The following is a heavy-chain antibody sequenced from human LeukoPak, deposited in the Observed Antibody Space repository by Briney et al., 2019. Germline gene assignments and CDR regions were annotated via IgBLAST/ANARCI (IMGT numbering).Heavy chain of an antibody. Sequence: GGSLRLSCAASGFTFKSYSMNWVRQAPGKGLEWVSSISGSSTNIYYSDSVKGRFTISRDNANNSLFLLMNSLGAEDTAVYYCARDSYYDFWRVAYNSYMDVWGTGTTVTVSS. V-gene: IGHV3-21*06. J-gene: IGHJ6*03. CDR1: GFTFKSYS. CDR3: ARDSYYDFWRVAYNSYMDV. CDR2: ISGSSTNI. D-gene: IGHD3-3*01.